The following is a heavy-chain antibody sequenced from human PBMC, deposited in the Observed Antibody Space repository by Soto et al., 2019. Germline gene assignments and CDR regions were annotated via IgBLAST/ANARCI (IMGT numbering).Heavy chain of an antibody. V-gene: IGHV2-70*11. CDR3: ARITMVRGVHGNYYYYYYMDV. D-gene: IGHD3-10*01. J-gene: IGHJ6*03. CDR2: IDWDDDK. CDR1: GFSLSTSGMC. Sequence: SGPTLVNPTQTLTLTCTFSGFSLSTSGMCVSWIRQPPGKALEWLARIDWDDDKYYSTSLKTRLTISKDTSKNQVVLTMTNMDPVDTATYYCARITMVRGVHGNYYYYYYMDVWGKGTTVTVSS.